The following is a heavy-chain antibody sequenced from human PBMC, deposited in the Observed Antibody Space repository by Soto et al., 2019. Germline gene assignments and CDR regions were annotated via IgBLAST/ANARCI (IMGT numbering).Heavy chain of an antibody. CDR2: IDHSGYT. D-gene: IGHD3-3*01. V-gene: IGHV4-34*01. CDR3: ARVRDWFDS. Sequence: SETLSLTCAVYGGSFSGYYWNWIRQPPGKGLEWIGEIDHSGYTNYNPSLKSRVTISVDTSKNQFSLRLTSVTAADTAVYYCARVRDWFDSWGQGTLVTVSS. CDR1: GGSFSGYY. J-gene: IGHJ5*01.